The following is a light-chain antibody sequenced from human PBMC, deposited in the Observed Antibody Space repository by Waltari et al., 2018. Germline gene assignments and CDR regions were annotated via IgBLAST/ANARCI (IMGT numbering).Light chain of an antibody. CDR2: RDD. CDR1: SSNIRAGYD. J-gene: IGLJ2*01. Sequence: QSVLTQPPSVSAAPGQSVTIPCTGTSSNIRAGYDVHWYQQIPGSAPKVLIYRDDNRPSGVPGRFSGSKSGTSASLSVTGLHVEDEADYFCQSFDRDLNAVLFGGGTKLTVL. CDR3: QSFDRDLNAVL. V-gene: IGLV1-40*01.